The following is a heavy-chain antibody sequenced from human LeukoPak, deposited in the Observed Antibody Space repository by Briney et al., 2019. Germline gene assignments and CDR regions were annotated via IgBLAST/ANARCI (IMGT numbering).Heavy chain of an antibody. Sequence: SETLSLTCTVSGGSTRNYYWSWIRQPPGKGLEWIGYIHYTGTTNYNPSLKSRVTLSLDTSKNQFSLKVNSATAADAAVYYCAAQHQLVNTFDFWGQGTMITVSS. D-gene: IGHD6-6*01. CDR1: GGSTRNYY. J-gene: IGHJ3*01. V-gene: IGHV4-59*01. CDR3: AAQHQLVNTFDF. CDR2: IHYTGTT.